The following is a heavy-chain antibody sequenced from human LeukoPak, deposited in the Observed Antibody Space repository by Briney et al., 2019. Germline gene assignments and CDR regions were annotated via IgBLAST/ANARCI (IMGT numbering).Heavy chain of an antibody. V-gene: IGHV3-53*01. Sequence: QPGGSLRLSCAASGFTFSSYAMSWVRQAPGKGLEWVSVIYSGGSTYYADSVKGRFTISRDNSKNTLYLQMNSLRAEDTAVYYCARDRNPGMDVWGQGTTVTVSS. J-gene: IGHJ6*02. CDR3: ARDRNPGMDV. CDR2: IYSGGST. CDR1: GFTFSSYA.